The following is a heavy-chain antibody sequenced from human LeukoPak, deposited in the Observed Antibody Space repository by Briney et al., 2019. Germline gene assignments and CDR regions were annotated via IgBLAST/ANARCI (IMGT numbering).Heavy chain of an antibody. CDR3: AKSGSSSWYLDY. D-gene: IGHD6-13*01. Sequence: PGGSLRLSCAASGFTFSSYSMNWVRQAPGKGLEWVSSISSSSSYIYYADSVKGRFTISRDNAKNSLYLQMNRLRAEDAAVYYCAKSGSSSWYLDYWGQGTLVTVSS. V-gene: IGHV3-21*04. CDR1: GFTFSSYS. J-gene: IGHJ4*02. CDR2: ISSSSSYI.